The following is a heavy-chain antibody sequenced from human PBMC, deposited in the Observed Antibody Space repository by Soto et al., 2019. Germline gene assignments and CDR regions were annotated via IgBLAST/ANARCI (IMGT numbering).Heavy chain of an antibody. J-gene: IGHJ4*02. D-gene: IGHD6-19*01. CDR2: IWYDGGNK. CDR3: ARDGQWLPRDGLRSSYYFDY. CDR1: GFNFSSYV. V-gene: IGHV3-33*01. Sequence: QVQLVESGGGVVQPGRSLRLSCAASGFNFSSYVMHWVRQAPGKGLEWVAVIWYDGGNKYYADSVKGRCTISRDNSKTTLYLQMNSLRAEDTAVYYCARDGQWLPRDGLRSSYYFDYWGQGTLVTVSS.